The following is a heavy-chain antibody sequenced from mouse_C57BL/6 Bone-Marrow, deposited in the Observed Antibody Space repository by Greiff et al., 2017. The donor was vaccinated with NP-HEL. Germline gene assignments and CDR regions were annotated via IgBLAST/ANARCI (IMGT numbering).Heavy chain of an antibody. V-gene: IGHV5-12*01. D-gene: IGHD1-1*02. CDR2: ISNGGGST. Sequence: EVKVVESGGGLVQPGGSLKLSCAASGFTFSDYYMYWVRQTPEKRLEWVAYISNGGGSTYYPDTVKGRFTISRDNAKNTLYLQMSRLKSEDTAMYYCARRRVGGRGLDYWGQGTTLTVSS. CDR1: GFTFSDYY. J-gene: IGHJ2*01. CDR3: ARRRVGGRGLDY.